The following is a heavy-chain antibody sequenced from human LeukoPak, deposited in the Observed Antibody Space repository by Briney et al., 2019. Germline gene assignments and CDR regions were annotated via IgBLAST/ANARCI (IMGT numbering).Heavy chain of an antibody. Sequence: SETLSLTCAVYGGSFSGFYWSWIRQPPGKGLEWIGEINHSGSTNYNPSLKSRVTISVDTSKNQFSLKLSSVTAADAAVYYCARAGRSRRFDPWGQGTLVTVSS. D-gene: IGHD6-13*01. V-gene: IGHV4-34*01. CDR3: ARAGRSRRFDP. J-gene: IGHJ5*02. CDR2: INHSGST. CDR1: GGSFSGFY.